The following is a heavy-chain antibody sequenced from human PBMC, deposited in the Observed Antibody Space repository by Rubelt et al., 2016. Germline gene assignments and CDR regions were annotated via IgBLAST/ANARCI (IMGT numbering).Heavy chain of an antibody. J-gene: IGHJ4*02. V-gene: IGHV1-3*01. Sequence: QVQLVQSGAEVKKPGASVKVSCKASGYTFTSYAMHWVRQAPGQRLEWMGWINAGNGNTKYSQKFQGRVTITRDTSASTAYMELSSLRCEDTAVYYCARGYCSGGSCYYFDYWGQGTLVTVSS. D-gene: IGHD2-15*01. CDR3: ARGYCSGGSCYYFDY. CDR1: GYTFTSYA. CDR2: INAGNGNT.